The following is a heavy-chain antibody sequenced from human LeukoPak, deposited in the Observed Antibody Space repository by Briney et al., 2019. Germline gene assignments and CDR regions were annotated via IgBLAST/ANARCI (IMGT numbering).Heavy chain of an antibody. D-gene: IGHD3-22*01. CDR1: GYSFTSYW. J-gene: IGHJ3*02. CDR3: ARRPRRGYYYDDSGYYPLDVFDI. V-gene: IGHV5-51*01. CDR2: LYPDDSDT. Sequence: GESLKISFKGSGYSFTSYWIGWVRQMPGKGLEWMGILYPDDSDTRYSPSFQGQVTISVAKSINSAYLKWSSLKASDTAMYYCARRPRRGYYYDDSGYYPLDVFDIWGQGTMVTVSS.